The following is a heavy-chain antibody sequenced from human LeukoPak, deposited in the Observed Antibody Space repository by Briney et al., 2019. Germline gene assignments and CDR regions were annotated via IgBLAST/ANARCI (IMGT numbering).Heavy chain of an antibody. CDR1: GFTFSGYA. CDR2: ISGGGGST. Sequence: GGSLRLSCAASGFTFSGYAMSWVRQAPGKGLEWVSAISGGGGSTYYADSVKGRFTISRDNSKNTLYLQMNSLRAEDTAVYYCAKERYCSGGSCYGGDAFDIWGQGTMVTVSS. V-gene: IGHV3-23*01. CDR3: AKERYCSGGSCYGGDAFDI. D-gene: IGHD2-15*01. J-gene: IGHJ3*02.